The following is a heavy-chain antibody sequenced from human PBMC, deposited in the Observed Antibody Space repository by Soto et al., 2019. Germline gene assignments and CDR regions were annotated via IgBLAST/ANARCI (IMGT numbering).Heavy chain of an antibody. J-gene: IGHJ4*02. CDR1: GFTFSSYG. D-gene: IGHD3-22*01. V-gene: IGHV3-33*01. CDR3: ARASWEYYDSSGYTRRNRKQTGYYFDY. CDR2: IWYDGSNK. Sequence: QVQLVESGGGVVQPGRSMRLSCAASGFTFSSYGMHWVRQAPGKGLEWVAVIWYDGSNKYYADSVKGRFTISRDNSKNTLYLLMNSLRAEDTAVYYCARASWEYYDSSGYTRRNRKQTGYYFDYWGQGTLVTVSS.